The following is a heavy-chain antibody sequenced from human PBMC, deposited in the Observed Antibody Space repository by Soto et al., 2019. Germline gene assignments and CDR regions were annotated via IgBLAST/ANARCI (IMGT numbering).Heavy chain of an antibody. J-gene: IGHJ3*02. Sequence: QVQLQESGPGLVKPSETLSLTCTVSGGSISSYYWSWIRQPPGKGLEWIGYIYYGGSTNYNPSLKSRVTISVDTSKNQFSLKLSSVTAADTAVYYCATPLYGDQDAFDIWGQGTMVTVSS. CDR2: IYYGGST. CDR3: ATPLYGDQDAFDI. D-gene: IGHD4-17*01. V-gene: IGHV4-59*01. CDR1: GGSISSYY.